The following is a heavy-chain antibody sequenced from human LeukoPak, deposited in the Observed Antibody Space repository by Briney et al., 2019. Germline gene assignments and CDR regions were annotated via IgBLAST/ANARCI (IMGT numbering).Heavy chain of an antibody. CDR2: ISAYNGDT. Sequence: ASVKVSCKASGYTFTNYGFTWARKAPGQGLEWMGWISAYNGDTKYAEKCQGRVTLTTDTSTTTAYMELRSLTSDDTAVYYCARARGAYGIFVPPRWYFDYWGQGALVTVSS. J-gene: IGHJ4*02. CDR1: GYTFTNYG. D-gene: IGHD3-3*02. V-gene: IGHV1-18*04. CDR3: ARARGAYGIFVPPRWYFDY.